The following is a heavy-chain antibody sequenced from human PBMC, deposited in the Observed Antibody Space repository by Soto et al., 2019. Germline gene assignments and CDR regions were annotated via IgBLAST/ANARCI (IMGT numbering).Heavy chain of an antibody. CDR2: IGPESGAT. V-gene: IGHV1-2*02. CDR3: GRGRSGQIVVFY. D-gene: IGHD1-26*01. CDR1: GYTFTGHY. Sequence: ASVKVSFKASGYTFTGHYIHWVRQAPEQGPEWMGEIGPESGATRYAQKFQGRVTMTRDMSITTVYMELNNLSPDDTAVYYCGRGRSGQIVVFYWGQGTPVTVSS. J-gene: IGHJ4*02.